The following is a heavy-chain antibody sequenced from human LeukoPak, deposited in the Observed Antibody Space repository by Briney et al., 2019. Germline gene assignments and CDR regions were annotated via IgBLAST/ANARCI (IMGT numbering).Heavy chain of an antibody. V-gene: IGHV6-1*01. CDR1: GDSVSSKNGA. CDR3: ARDIGTSGWSTFDY. J-gene: IGHJ4*02. CDR2: TYYRSKWYN. D-gene: IGHD6-19*01. Sequence: SQTLSLTCAISGDSVSSKNGAWNWIRQSPSRGLEWLGRTYYRSKWYNDYAEFIQGRITINPDTSKNQFSLQLNSVTPEDTAVYFCARDIGTSGWSTFDYWGQGTLVTVSS.